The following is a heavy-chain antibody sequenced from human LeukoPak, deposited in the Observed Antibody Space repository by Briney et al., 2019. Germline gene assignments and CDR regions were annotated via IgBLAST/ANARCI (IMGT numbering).Heavy chain of an antibody. CDR1: GGSISSGDYY. V-gene: IGHV4-30-4*01. D-gene: IGHD2-2*02. J-gene: IGHJ6*02. Sequence: PSETLSLTCTVSGGSISSGDYYWSWIRQPPGKGLEWIGYIYYSGSTYYNPSLKSRVTISADTSKNQFSLKLSSVTAADTAVYYCARVAIPGPKGDYGMDVWGQGTTVTVSS. CDR3: ARVAIPGPKGDYGMDV. CDR2: IYYSGST.